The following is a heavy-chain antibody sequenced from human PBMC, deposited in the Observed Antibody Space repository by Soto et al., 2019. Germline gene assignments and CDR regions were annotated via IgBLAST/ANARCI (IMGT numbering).Heavy chain of an antibody. J-gene: IGHJ4*02. CDR3: AYSGSYFDY. Sequence: EVQLVESGGGLVQPGGSLRLSCAASGFPLSSYWMSWVCQAPGKGLEWVANIKEEGREKNYVDSVKGRFTLSRDNPRSSVYLQMSRLRVADPAVYYCAYSGSYFDYWRQGTLVTVS. D-gene: IGHD1-26*01. CDR1: GFPLSSYW. V-gene: IGHV3-7*02. CDR2: IKEEGREK.